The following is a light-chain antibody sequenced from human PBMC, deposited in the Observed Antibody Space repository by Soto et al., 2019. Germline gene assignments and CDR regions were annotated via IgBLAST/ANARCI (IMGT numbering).Light chain of an antibody. Sequence: IQMTNTQSSLHSSVGDRVTTTCRPSHDISNYLARYQQKPGKIPKVLIYGASTLQSGVASRFSGSGSRTDFTLTISGLQAEEIAPYYFQMYNRVLRAFGQGTRLEIK. V-gene: IGKV1-27*01. J-gene: IGKJ5*01. CDR3: QMYNRVLRA. CDR2: GAS. CDR1: HDISNY.